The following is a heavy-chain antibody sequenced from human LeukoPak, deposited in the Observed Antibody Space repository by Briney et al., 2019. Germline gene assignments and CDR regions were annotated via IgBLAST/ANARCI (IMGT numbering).Heavy chain of an antibody. CDR2: ISGSGGKT. D-gene: IGHD1-26*01. V-gene: IGHV3-23*01. J-gene: IGHJ4*02. Sequence: PGGSLRLFCAASGLSFSSYGMSCVRQAPGKELDWVSAISGSGGKTYYADSVKGRFTISRDNSKNTLYLQMNSLRAEDTAVYYCAKDQVGAILWFDNWGQGTLVTVSS. CDR3: AKDQVGAILWFDN. CDR1: GLSFSSYG.